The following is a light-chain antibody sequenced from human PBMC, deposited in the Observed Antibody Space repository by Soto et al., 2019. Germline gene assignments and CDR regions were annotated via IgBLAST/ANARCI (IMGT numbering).Light chain of an antibody. Sequence: DIQMTQSPSTLSASVGDRVTITCRASQSISSWLAWYQQKPGKAPKLLIYKASSLESGVPSRFSGSGSGTEVTLTISSRQPDDFATYYCQQYNSYSPRTFGQGTKVEIK. J-gene: IGKJ1*01. CDR2: KAS. CDR1: QSISSW. V-gene: IGKV1-5*03. CDR3: QQYNSYSPRT.